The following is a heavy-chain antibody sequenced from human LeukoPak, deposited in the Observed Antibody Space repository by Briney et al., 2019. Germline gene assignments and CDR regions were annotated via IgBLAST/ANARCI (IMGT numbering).Heavy chain of an antibody. V-gene: IGHV4-38-2*02. CDR2: IFHSGTT. J-gene: IGHJ6*03. D-gene: IGHD6-13*01. CDR1: GYSISSGYY. Sequence: ASETLSLTCTVSGYSISSGYYWGWIRQPPGKGLEWIGSIFHSGTTYYNPSLKSRVTISVDTSKNQFSLRLSSVTAADTAVYFCAKSIASAGTNSCYYMHVWGTGTTVTLSS. CDR3: AKSIASAGTNSCYYMHV.